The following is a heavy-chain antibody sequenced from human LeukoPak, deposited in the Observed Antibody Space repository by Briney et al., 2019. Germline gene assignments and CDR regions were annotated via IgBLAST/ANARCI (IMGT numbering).Heavy chain of an antibody. Sequence: SETLSLICTVSGGSISSYYWSWIRLPPGKGLEWIGYLSKSGNTNYSPSLKSRVTIFGDTSKNQFSLKLSSVTAADTAVYYCASLPGIVGATGGFDYWGQGTLVTVSS. J-gene: IGHJ4*02. CDR2: LSKSGNT. CDR3: ASLPGIVGATGGFDY. V-gene: IGHV4-59*12. D-gene: IGHD1-26*01. CDR1: GGSISSYY.